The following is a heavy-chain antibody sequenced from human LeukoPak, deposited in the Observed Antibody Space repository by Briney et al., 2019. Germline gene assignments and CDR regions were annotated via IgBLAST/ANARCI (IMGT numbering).Heavy chain of an antibody. CDR1: GGSISSYY. V-gene: IGHV4-4*07. J-gene: IGHJ4*02. Sequence: SETLSLTCSVTGGSISSYYWSWIRQPAGKQPEWIGRMYTSGSTYYNPSLKSRVTMSADTSKNQFSLKLTSVTAADTSVYYCAREGGPGGDYGSIDSWGQGTLVTVSS. D-gene: IGHD4-17*01. CDR3: AREGGPGGDYGSIDS. CDR2: MYTSGST.